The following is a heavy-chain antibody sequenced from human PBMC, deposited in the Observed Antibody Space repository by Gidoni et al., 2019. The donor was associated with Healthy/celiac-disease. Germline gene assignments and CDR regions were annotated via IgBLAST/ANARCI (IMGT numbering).Heavy chain of an antibody. CDR2: ISWNSGSI. CDR3: AKDLLVTAILSNAFDI. J-gene: IGHJ3*02. V-gene: IGHV3-9*01. Sequence: EVQLVESGGGLVQPGRSLRLSCAASGFTFDDYAMHWVRQAPGKGLEWVSGISWNSGSIGYADSVKGRFTISRDNAKNSLYLQMNSLRAEDTALYYCAKDLLVTAILSNAFDIWGQGTMVTVSS. CDR1: GFTFDDYA. D-gene: IGHD2-21*02.